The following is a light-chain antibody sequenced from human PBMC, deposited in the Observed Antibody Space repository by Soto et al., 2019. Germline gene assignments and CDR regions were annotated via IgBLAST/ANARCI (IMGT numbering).Light chain of an antibody. Sequence: QAVVTQPPSASGTPGQRVTISCSGSSSNIGSNTVNWYQQLPGTAPKLLIYSNNQRPSGVPDRFSSSKSGTSASLAISGLQSEDEADYYCAAWDDSLNGPVFGGGTKLTVL. CDR2: SNN. CDR3: AAWDDSLNGPV. CDR1: SSNIGSNT. V-gene: IGLV1-44*01. J-gene: IGLJ3*02.